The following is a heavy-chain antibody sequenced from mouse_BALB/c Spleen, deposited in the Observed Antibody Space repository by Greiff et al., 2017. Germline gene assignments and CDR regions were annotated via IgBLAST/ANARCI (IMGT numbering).Heavy chain of an antibody. Sequence: EVQGVESGGGLVQPGGSMKLSCAASGFTFSDSWMDWVRQSPEKGLEWVAEIRSKANNHATYYAESVKGRFTISRDDSKSSVYLQMNSLRAEDTGIYYCKGNYVPYAMDYWGQGTSVTVSA. CDR2: IRSKANNHAT. CDR3: KGNYVPYAMDY. J-gene: IGHJ4*01. CDR1: GFTFSDSW. V-gene: IGHV6-6*01. D-gene: IGHD2-1*01.